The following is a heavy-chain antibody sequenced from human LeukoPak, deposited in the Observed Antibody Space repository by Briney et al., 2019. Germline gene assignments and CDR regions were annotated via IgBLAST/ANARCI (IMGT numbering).Heavy chain of an antibody. V-gene: IGHV4-59*01. D-gene: IGHD3-3*01. CDR3: ARVTTDFWSGYEYYYYYGMDV. CDR1: GVSISSYY. CDR2: IYYSGST. Sequence: SETLSLTCTVSGVSISSYYWSWIRQPPGKGLEGIGYIYYSGSTNYNPSLKSRVTISVDTSKNQFSLKLSSVTAADTAVYYCARVTTDFWSGYEYYYYYGMDVWGQGTTVTVSS. J-gene: IGHJ6*02.